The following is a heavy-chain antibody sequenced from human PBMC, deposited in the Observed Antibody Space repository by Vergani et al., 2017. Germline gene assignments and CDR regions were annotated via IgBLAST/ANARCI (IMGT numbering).Heavy chain of an antibody. V-gene: IGHV3-43*02. Sequence: EVQLVESGGGVVQPGGSLRLSCAASGFTFDDYAMHWVRQAPGKGLEWVSLISGDGGSTYYADSVKGRFTISRDNSKNSLYLQMNSLRAEDTAVYYCARDVSLYMDVWGKGTTVTVSS. CDR2: ISGDGGST. CDR3: ARDVSLYMDV. J-gene: IGHJ6*03. CDR1: GFTFDDYA.